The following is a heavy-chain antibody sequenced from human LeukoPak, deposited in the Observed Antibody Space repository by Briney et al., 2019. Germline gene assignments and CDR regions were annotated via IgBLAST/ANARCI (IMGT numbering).Heavy chain of an antibody. CDR1: GFTVSSNY. Sequence: PGGSLRLSCAASGFTVSSNYMRWVRQAPGKGLEWVSVIYWGGSTFYADFAKGRFTISRDNSKNTLFLPMNSLSAEGTALYYCASWGRSSTRDDAWVDYCGRGTLVIVSS. J-gene: IGHJ4*02. V-gene: IGHV3-53*01. D-gene: IGHD2-2*01. CDR2: IYWGGST. CDR3: ASWGRSSTRDDAWVDY.